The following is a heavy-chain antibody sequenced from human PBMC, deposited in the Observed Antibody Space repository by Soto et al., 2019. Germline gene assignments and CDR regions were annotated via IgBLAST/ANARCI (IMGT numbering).Heavy chain of an antibody. CDR3: SKDFLIAVAGTNFDS. Sequence: EVQLLESGGGLVQPGGSLRLSCAASGFTFSSYAMSWVRQAPGKGLAWVSAISGSGGSTYYADSVKGRFTISRDNSKNTLYLQMNSLRAEDTAVYYCSKDFLIAVAGTNFDSWGQGTLVTVSS. J-gene: IGHJ4*02. V-gene: IGHV3-23*01. CDR1: GFTFSSYA. D-gene: IGHD6-19*01. CDR2: ISGSGGST.